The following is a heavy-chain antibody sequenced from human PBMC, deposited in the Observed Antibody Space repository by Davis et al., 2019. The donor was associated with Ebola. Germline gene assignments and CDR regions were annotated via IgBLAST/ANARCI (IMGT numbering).Heavy chain of an antibody. CDR3: AKTYDFRDRVDY. CDR2: IYSGGSR. V-gene: IGHV3-53*01. D-gene: IGHD3-3*01. J-gene: IGHJ4*02. CDR1: GFTVSNNY. Sequence: PGGSLRLSCAASGFTVSNNYMSWVRQAPGKGLEWVSLIYSGGSRYYADSVKGRFIISRDNSNNVLYLHMNSLRAEDAAVYFCAKTYDFRDRVDYWGQGTLVTVSS.